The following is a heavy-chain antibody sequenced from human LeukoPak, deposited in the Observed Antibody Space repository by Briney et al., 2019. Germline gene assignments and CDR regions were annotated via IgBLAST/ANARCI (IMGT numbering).Heavy chain of an antibody. CDR3: AREESRSSYFDY. CDR1: GGSISSGDYS. V-gene: IGHV4-31*11. D-gene: IGHD6-6*01. CDR2: IYNSGGT. J-gene: IGHJ4*02. Sequence: PSQTLSLTCAVSGGSISSGDYSWSWIRQHPGKGLEWIGYIYNSGGTYYNPSLNSRVTVSVDTSKNQFSLKLSSVTAADTAVYYCAREESRSSYFDYWGQGTLVTVSS.